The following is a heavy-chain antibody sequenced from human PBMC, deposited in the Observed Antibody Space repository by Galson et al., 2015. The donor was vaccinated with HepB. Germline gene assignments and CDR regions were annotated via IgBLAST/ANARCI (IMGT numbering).Heavy chain of an antibody. CDR3: TTSLRLPLYGMDV. J-gene: IGHJ6*02. CDR2: IKSKTDGGTT. CDR1: GFTFSNAW. D-gene: IGHD2-15*01. Sequence: SLRLSCAASGFTFSNAWMSWVRQAPGKGLEWVGRIKSKTDGGTTDYAAPVKGRFTISRDDSKNTLYLQMNSLKTEDTAVYYCTTSLRLPLYGMDVWGQGTTVTVSS. V-gene: IGHV3-15*01.